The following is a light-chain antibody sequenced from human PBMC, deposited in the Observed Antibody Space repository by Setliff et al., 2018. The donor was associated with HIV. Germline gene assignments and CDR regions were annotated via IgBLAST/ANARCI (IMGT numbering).Light chain of an antibody. Sequence: ELTQPPSVSVAPGKTATITCGGNNIGSKSVHWYQRKPGQAPLMVVYDASDRPSGIPDRFSGSKPGNTATLTISRVDAGDEADYYCQVWDNNSDHYVFGTGTKVTVL. J-gene: IGLJ1*01. CDR2: DAS. CDR3: QVWDNNSDHYV. V-gene: IGLV3-21*03. CDR1: NIGSKS.